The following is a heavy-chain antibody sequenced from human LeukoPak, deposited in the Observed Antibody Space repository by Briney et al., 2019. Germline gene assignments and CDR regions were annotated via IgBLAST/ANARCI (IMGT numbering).Heavy chain of an antibody. CDR3: ARLTMVRGEDYYYGMDV. J-gene: IGHJ6*02. V-gene: IGHV1-8*01. Sequence: ASVKVSCKASGYTFTSYDINWVRQATGQGLEWMGWMNPNSGNTGYAQKFQGRVTMTRNTSISTAYMELSSLRSEDTAVYHCARLTMVRGEDYYYGMDVWGQGTTVTVSS. CDR1: GYTFTSYD. CDR2: MNPNSGNT. D-gene: IGHD3-10*01.